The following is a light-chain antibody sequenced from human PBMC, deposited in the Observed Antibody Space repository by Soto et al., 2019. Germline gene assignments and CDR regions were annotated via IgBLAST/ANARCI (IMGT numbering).Light chain of an antibody. V-gene: IGKV1-39*01. CDR1: QSTSSH. CDR3: QQTYSTPFT. CDR2: AAS. J-gene: IGKJ3*01. Sequence: DIQMTQSPSSLSASVGDRVTIACRASQSTSSHLSWYQQKPGKPPKLLIYAASFLQSGVPSRFSGSGSETDFTLTISSLQPEDFATYYYQQTYSTPFTFGPGTKVDIK.